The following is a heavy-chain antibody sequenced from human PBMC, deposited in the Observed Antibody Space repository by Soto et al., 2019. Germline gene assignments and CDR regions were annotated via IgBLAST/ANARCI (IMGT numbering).Heavy chain of an antibody. D-gene: IGHD3-10*01. CDR1: NASISSRKW. CDR2: IYHSGSI. J-gene: IGHJ3*02. CDR3: ASKFGELLADAFDI. V-gene: IGHV4-4*02. Sequence: SETLSLTCTVSNASISSRKWWTWVRQTPGKGLEWIGEIYHSGSINHNPSLKSRVTMSLDKSKNQFSLKMTSVTAADTAVYYCASKFGELLADAFDIWGQGTMVTVSS.